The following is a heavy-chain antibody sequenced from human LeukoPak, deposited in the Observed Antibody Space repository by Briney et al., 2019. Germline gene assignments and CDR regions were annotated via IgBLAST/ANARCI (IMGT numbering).Heavy chain of an antibody. CDR2: ISSSSRYI. D-gene: IGHD3-10*01. CDR3: ARTQTQYYYGSGSYLPDAFDI. V-gene: IGHV3-21*01. Sequence: PGGSLRLSCAASGFTFSSYSMNWVRQAPGKGLEWVSSISSSSRYIYYADSVKGRFTISRDNAKNSLYLQMNSLRAEDTAVYYCARTQTQYYYGSGSYLPDAFDIWGQGTMVTVSS. CDR1: GFTFSSYS. J-gene: IGHJ3*02.